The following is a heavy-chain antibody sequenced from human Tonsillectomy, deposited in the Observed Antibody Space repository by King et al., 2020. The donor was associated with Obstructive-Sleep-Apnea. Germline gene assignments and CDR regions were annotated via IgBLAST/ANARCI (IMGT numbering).Heavy chain of an antibody. CDR2: IYHSGST. CDR3: ALGNGSGYNG. Sequence: VQLQESGPGLVKPSGTLSLTCAVSGGSISSSDWWSWVRQPPGKGLEWIGEIYHSGSTHYNPSLKSRITISRDKTTNQFSLKLNSVTAADTAVYYCALGNGSGYNGWGQGTLVTVSS. CDR1: GGSISSSDW. V-gene: IGHV4-4*02. D-gene: IGHD3-22*01. J-gene: IGHJ4*02.